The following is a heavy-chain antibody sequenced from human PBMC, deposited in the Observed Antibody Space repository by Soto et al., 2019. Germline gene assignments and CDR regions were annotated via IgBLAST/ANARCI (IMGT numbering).Heavy chain of an antibody. CDR1: GFTFSSYV. J-gene: IGHJ4*02. CDR3: AKDRNYYDSSGYYFDY. CDR2: ISYDGSNK. V-gene: IGHV3-30*18. D-gene: IGHD3-22*01. Sequence: GSLRLSCAASGFTFSSYVMHWVRQAPGKGLEWVAVISYDGSNKYYADSVKGRFTISRDNSKNTLYLQMNSLRAEDTAVYYCAKDRNYYDSSGYYFDYWGQGTLVTVSS.